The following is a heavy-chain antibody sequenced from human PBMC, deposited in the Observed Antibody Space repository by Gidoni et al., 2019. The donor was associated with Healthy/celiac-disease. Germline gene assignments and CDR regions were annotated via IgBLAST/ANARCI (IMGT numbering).Heavy chain of an antibody. J-gene: IGHJ5*02. Sequence: QVQLVQSGAEVKKPGASVKVSCKASGYTFTGYYMHWVRQAHGQGLEWMGWINPNSGGTNYAQKFQGWVTMTRDTSISTAYMELSRLRSDDTAVYYCARERGGSGTNWFDPWGQGTLVTVSS. V-gene: IGHV1-2*04. D-gene: IGHD3-16*01. CDR3: ARERGGSGTNWFDP. CDR2: INPNSGGT. CDR1: GYTFTGYY.